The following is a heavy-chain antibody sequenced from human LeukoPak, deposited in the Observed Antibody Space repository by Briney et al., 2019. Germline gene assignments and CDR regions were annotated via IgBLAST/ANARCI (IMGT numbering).Heavy chain of an antibody. J-gene: IGHJ4*02. V-gene: IGHV1-46*01. CDR1: GYTFTSYY. CDR2: INPSGGST. Sequence: GASVKVSCKASGYTFTSYYIHWLRQAAGQGLEWMGIINPSGGSTSYAQKFQGRVTMTRDTSTSTVYMELSSLRSEDTAVYYCARQDTAMVTTYYFDYWGQGTLVTVSS. D-gene: IGHD5-18*01. CDR3: ARQDTAMVTTYYFDY.